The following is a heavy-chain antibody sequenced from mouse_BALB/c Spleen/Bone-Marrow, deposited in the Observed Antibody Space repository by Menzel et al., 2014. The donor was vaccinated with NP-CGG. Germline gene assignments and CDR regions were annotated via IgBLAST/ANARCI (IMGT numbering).Heavy chain of an antibody. V-gene: IGHV4-1*02. CDR1: GFDFSRYW. Sequence: EVMLVESGGGLVRPGGSLKLSCAASGFDFSRYWIGWVRQAPGKGLDWIGEINPDSSTINYTPSLKDKSIISRDTAYNTLYLQKRKVSSEEKALYYCARDWYYGSSDYWGQGTLLTVSS. CDR2: INPDSSTI. J-gene: IGHJ2*01. CDR3: ARDWYYGSSDY. D-gene: IGHD1-1*01.